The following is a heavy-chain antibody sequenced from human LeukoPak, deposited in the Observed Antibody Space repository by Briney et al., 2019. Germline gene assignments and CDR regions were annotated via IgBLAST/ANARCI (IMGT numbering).Heavy chain of an antibody. Sequence: GGSLRLSCAASGITFSSYGMSWVRQAPGKGLEWVSSISSTGGTTYYADSVKGRFTISRDNSKNTLYLQMNSLRAEDTAVYYCARARRSSWYNDYWGQGTLVTVSS. V-gene: IGHV3-23*01. CDR3: ARARRSSWYNDY. J-gene: IGHJ4*02. D-gene: IGHD6-13*01. CDR1: GITFSSYG. CDR2: ISSTGGTT.